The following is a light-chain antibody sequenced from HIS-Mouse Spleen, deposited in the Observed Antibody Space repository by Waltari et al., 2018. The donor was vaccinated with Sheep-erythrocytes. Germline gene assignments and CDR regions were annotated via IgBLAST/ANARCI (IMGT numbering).Light chain of an antibody. CDR3: CSYAGSYNHV. CDR2: DVS. CDR1: RSDVGGYTY. J-gene: IGLJ1*01. V-gene: IGLV2-11*01. Sequence: QSALTQPRSVSGSPGQSVPISCTATRSDVGGYTYFFWYQQHPGKAPKLMIYDVSKRPSGVPDRFSGSKSGNTASLTISGLQAEDEADYYCCSYAGSYNHVFATGTKVTVL.